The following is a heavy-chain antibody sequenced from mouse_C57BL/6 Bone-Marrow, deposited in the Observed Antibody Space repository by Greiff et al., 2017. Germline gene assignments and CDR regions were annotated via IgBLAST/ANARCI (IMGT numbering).Heavy chain of an antibody. V-gene: IGHV2-6*01. Sequence: VQRVESGPGLVAPSQSLSITCTVSGFSLTSYGVDWVRQSPGKGLEWLGVIWGVGSTNYNSTLNSRLSISKDNSKSQVFLKMNSLQTDDTAMYYCASLNWDGFAYWGQGTLVTVSA. J-gene: IGHJ3*01. CDR1: GFSLTSYG. CDR2: IWGVGST. CDR3: ASLNWDGFAY. D-gene: IGHD4-1*01.